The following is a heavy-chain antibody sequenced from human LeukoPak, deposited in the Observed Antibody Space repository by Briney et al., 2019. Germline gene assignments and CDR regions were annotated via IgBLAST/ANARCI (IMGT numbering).Heavy chain of an antibody. Sequence: GGSLRLSCVVSGLTFNRSWMNWVRQAPGKGLEWVANMDPSGTQKRYVDSVTGRFTISKDNPGTSLYLEMNSLRADDTAIYYCAIWASDNYWGQGTLVTVSS. D-gene: IGHD3-16*01. J-gene: IGHJ4*02. CDR2: MDPSGTQK. V-gene: IGHV3-7*01. CDR1: GLTFNRSW. CDR3: AIWASDNY.